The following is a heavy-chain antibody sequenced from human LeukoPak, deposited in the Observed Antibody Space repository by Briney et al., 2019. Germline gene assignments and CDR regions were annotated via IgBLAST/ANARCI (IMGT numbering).Heavy chain of an antibody. CDR3: TTVFGFYSSSKDY. V-gene: IGHV3-15*01. Sequence: GGSLRLSCAASGFTFSNAWMSWVHQAPGKGLEWVGRIKSKTDGGTTDYAAPVKGRFTISRDDSKNTLYLQMNSLKTEDTAVYYCTTVFGFYSSSKDYWGQGTLVTVSS. D-gene: IGHD6-6*01. CDR1: GFTFSNAW. J-gene: IGHJ4*02. CDR2: IKSKTDGGTT.